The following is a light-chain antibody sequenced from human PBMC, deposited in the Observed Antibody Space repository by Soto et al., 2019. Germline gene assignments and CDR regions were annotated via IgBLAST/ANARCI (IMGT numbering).Light chain of an antibody. V-gene: IGLV3-21*02. CDR2: DDS. CDR3: QAWDSSTLYV. J-gene: IGLJ1*01. CDR1: NIASKS. Sequence: SYELTQPPSVSVAPGQTASITCGGNNIASKSVHWYQQKPGQAPVLVVHDDSDRPSGIPERFSGSNSGNTATLTISGTQAMDEADYYCQAWDSSTLYVFGTGTKLTVL.